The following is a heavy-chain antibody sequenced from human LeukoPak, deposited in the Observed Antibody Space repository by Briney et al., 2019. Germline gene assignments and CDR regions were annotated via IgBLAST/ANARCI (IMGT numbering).Heavy chain of an antibody. CDR1: GFTFSTDA. J-gene: IGHJ4*02. V-gene: IGHV3-30-3*01. Sequence: PGGSLRLSCAASGFTFSTDAMHWVRQAPGKGLEWVAVISYDGSNKDYADSVKGRFTISRDNSKSTLFLQMNSLRAEDTAVYYCAESSYYDSSGYYREYYFDYWGQGTLVTVSS. D-gene: IGHD3-22*01. CDR2: ISYDGSNK. CDR3: AESSYYDSSGYYREYYFDY.